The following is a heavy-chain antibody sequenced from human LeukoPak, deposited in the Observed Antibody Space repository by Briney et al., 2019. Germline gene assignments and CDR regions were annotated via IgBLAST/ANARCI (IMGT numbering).Heavy chain of an antibody. CDR3: ARGSGWYEDY. CDR2: IIPIFGTA. D-gene: IGHD6-19*01. Sequence: SVKVSCKASGGTFSSYAISWVRQAPGQGLEWMGRIIPIFGTANYAQKFQGRVTITADESTSTADMELSSLISEDTAVYYCARGSGWYEDYWGQGALVTVSS. V-gene: IGHV1-69*15. J-gene: IGHJ4*02. CDR1: GGTFSSYA.